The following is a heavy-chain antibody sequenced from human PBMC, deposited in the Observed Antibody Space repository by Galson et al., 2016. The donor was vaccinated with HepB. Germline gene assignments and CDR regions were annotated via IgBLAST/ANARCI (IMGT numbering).Heavy chain of an antibody. J-gene: IGHJ4*02. CDR1: GFTFNNYA. CDR2: ISGSSYTT. CDR3: AKDRGENFGSGTYTDF. V-gene: IGHV3-23*01. D-gene: IGHD3-10*01. Sequence: SLRLSCAGSGFTFNNYAMGWVRQAPGKGLEWLSGISGSSYTTYYTDSVKGRFTISRDNSKNTLFLEMNSLRPDDTAVYYCAKDRGENFGSGTYTDFWGQGSLITVSS.